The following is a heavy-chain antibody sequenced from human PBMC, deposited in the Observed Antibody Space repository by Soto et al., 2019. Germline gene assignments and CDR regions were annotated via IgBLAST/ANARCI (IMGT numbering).Heavy chain of an antibody. J-gene: IGHJ4*02. V-gene: IGHV4-39*01. CDR1: GGSISSSSYY. Sequence: PSETLSLTCTVSGGSISSSSYYWGWIRQPPGKGLEWIGSIYYSGSTYYNPSLKSRVTISVDTSKNQFSLKLSSVTAADTAVYNCARHRYGVNSFFDYWGQGTLVTVSS. D-gene: IGHD4-17*01. CDR3: ARHRYGVNSFFDY. CDR2: IYYSGST.